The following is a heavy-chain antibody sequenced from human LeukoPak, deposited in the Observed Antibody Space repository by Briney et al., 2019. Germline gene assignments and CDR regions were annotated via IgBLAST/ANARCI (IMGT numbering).Heavy chain of an antibody. CDR1: GFTFSSYW. J-gene: IGHJ3*02. Sequence: GGSLGLSCAASGFTFSSYWMHWVRQAPGKGLVWVSRINSDGSSTSYADSVKGRFTISRDNAKNTLYLQMNSLRAEDTAVYYCARDRVATVAFDIWGQGTMVTVSS. CDR3: ARDRVATVAFDI. CDR2: INSDGSST. D-gene: IGHD2-15*01. V-gene: IGHV3-74*01.